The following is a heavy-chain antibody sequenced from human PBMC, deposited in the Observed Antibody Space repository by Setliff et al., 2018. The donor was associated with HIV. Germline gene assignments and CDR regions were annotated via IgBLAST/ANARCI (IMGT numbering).Heavy chain of an antibody. Sequence: SVKVSCKASEGTFSSYAVSWVRQAPGQGLEWMGGIIPMFEIANYAQRFQGRVTITAEESTSIVYLEMSSLKSEDTAVYYCARGGAVELWFRYFDFWGQGTLVTVSS. CDR1: EGTFSSYA. J-gene: IGHJ4*02. CDR3: ARGGAVELWFRYFDF. D-gene: IGHD3-16*02. CDR2: IIPMFEIA. V-gene: IGHV1-69*13.